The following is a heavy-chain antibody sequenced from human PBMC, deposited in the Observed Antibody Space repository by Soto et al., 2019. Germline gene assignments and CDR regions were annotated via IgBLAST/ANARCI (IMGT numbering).Heavy chain of an antibody. D-gene: IGHD2-15*01. J-gene: IGHJ5*02. V-gene: IGHV3-30-3*02. CDR1: GFNFRRYA. CDR2: ISYDGTDK. Sequence: GSLRLSCAASGFNFRRYAMHWVRQAPGKGLEWVAVISYDGTDKYYADSVKGRVTFSRDNSKNTLYLQMNSLRAEDTAVYYCAKSRGRVVVVVAAYFDPWGQGTLVTVSS. CDR3: AKSRGRVVVVVAAYFDP.